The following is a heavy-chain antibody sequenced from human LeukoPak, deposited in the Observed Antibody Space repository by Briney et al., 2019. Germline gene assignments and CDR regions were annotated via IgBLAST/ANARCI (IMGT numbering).Heavy chain of an antibody. CDR1: GFTFSLYN. D-gene: IGHD6-19*01. CDR2: ISASETSI. Sequence: PGGSLRLSCAASGFTFSLYNMNWVRQAPGKGLEWVSQISASETSIKYADSVRGRFTISRDNVKISVYLQMNSLRAEDTAIYYCVRDNLENQWLERSYWGQGTLVTVSS. CDR3: VRDNLENQWLERSY. V-gene: IGHV3-48*03. J-gene: IGHJ4*02.